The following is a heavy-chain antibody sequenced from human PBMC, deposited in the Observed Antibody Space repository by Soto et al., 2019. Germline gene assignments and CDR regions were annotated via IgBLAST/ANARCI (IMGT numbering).Heavy chain of an antibody. CDR2: ISYDGSNK. CDR1: GSTFSSYG. CDR3: AKGSRDYYGSGTYGY. D-gene: IGHD3-10*01. Sequence: QVQLVESGGGVVQPGRSLRLSCAASGSTFSSYGMHWVRQAPGKGLEWVAVISYDGSNKYYADSVKGRFTISRDNSKNTLYLQMNSLRAEDTAVYYCAKGSRDYYGSGTYGYWGQGTLVTVSS. V-gene: IGHV3-30*18. J-gene: IGHJ4*02.